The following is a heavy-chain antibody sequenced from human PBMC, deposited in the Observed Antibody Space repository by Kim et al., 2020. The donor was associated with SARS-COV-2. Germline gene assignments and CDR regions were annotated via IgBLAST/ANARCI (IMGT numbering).Heavy chain of an antibody. CDR1: GFTFSSYA. V-gene: IGHV3-23*01. D-gene: IGHD3-10*01. CDR2: ISGSGGST. CDR3: AKPAAYGSGSYPYS. J-gene: IGHJ4*02. Sequence: GGSLRLFCAASGFTFSSYAMSWVRQAPGKGLEWVSAISGSGGSTYYADSVKGRFTISRDNSKNTLYLQMNSLRAEDTAVYYCAKPAAYGSGSYPYSWGQGTLVTVSS.